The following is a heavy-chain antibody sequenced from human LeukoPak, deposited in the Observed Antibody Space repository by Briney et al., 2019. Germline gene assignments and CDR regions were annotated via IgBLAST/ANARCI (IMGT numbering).Heavy chain of an antibody. CDR3: ARDTTGPEDFDY. Sequence: PGGSLRLSCAASGFTFSSYEMNWVRQAPGKGLEWVSFISSSGSSIYCADSVKGRFTISRDNAKNSLYLQMNSLRAEDTAVYYCARDTTGPEDFDYWGQGTLVTVSS. CDR2: ISSSGSSI. J-gene: IGHJ4*02. V-gene: IGHV3-48*03. CDR1: GFTFSSYE. D-gene: IGHD1-1*01.